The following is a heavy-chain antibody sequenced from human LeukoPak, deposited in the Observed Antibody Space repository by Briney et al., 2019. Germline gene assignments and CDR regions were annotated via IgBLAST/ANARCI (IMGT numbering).Heavy chain of an antibody. D-gene: IGHD6-19*01. V-gene: IGHV3-53*01. Sequence: PGGSLRLSCAASGFTVSSNYMSWVRQAPGKGLEWVSVIYSGGSTYYADSVKGRFTISRDNSKNTLYLQMNSLRAEDTAVYYCAKGPLIEVAGTTWDYWGQGTLVTVFS. CDR2: IYSGGST. CDR1: GFTVSSNY. CDR3: AKGPLIEVAGTTWDY. J-gene: IGHJ4*02.